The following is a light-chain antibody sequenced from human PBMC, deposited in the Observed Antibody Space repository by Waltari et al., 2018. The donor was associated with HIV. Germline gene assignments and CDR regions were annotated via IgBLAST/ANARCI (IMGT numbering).Light chain of an antibody. Sequence: DVQMTQSPSSLSASVGDRVAITCRASQGIGSDLAWYQQKPGKVPKLLIYAASTLQSGAPSRFSGSGSGTDVTLTITNLQTEDFSFYYCQRYDRAPYTFGPGTRLELK. J-gene: IGKJ2*01. CDR1: QGIGSD. CDR2: AAS. CDR3: QRYDRAPYT. V-gene: IGKV1-27*01.